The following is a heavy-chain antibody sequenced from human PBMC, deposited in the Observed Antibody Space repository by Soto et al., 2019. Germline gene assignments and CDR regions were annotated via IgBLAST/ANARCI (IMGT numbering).Heavy chain of an antibody. J-gene: IGHJ2*01. V-gene: IGHV4-34*01. CDR2: INDRGSI. CDR1: GGSFSGYY. CDR3: ARESHEILTGPHLVWYFDL. D-gene: IGHD3-9*01. Sequence: QVQLQQWGAGPLRPLETLSLTCGVSGGSFSGYYWAWIRQSPGKGLEWIGEINDRGSINYNPSLKSRVSISVDTSKNHYALNLMSVTAADAAVYYCARESHEILTGPHLVWYFDLCGRCTLVPVSS.